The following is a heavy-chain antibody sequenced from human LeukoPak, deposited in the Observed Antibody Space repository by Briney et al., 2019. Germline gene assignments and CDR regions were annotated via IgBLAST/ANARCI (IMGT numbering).Heavy chain of an antibody. Sequence: SVKLSCKASGGTFSSYAISWMRQAPGQGLEWMGRIIPILGIANYAQKFQGRVTITADKSTSTAYMELSSLRSEDTAVYYCARSGIAAAGTDYWGQGTLVTVSS. V-gene: IGHV1-69*04. D-gene: IGHD6-13*01. CDR2: IIPILGIA. J-gene: IGHJ4*02. CDR1: GGTFSSYA. CDR3: ARSGIAAAGTDY.